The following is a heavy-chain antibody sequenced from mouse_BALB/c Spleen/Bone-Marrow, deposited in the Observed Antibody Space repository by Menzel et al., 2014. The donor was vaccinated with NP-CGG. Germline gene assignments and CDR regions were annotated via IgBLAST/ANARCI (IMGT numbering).Heavy chain of an antibody. J-gene: IGHJ4*01. D-gene: IGHD1-1*01. Sequence: VTLKVSGAELVKPGASVKLSCTASGFNIKDTYMYWVKQRPEQGLEWIGKIDPANGHTIYDPKFQGKATITADTSSNTAYLQLSSLTSEDTAVYYCAVYGYAMDYWGQGTSVTVSS. CDR2: IDPANGHT. CDR3: AVYGYAMDY. V-gene: IGHV14-3*02. CDR1: GFNIKDTY.